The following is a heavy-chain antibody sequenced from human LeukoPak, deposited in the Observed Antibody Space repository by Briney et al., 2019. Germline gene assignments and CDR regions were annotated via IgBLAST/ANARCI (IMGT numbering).Heavy chain of an antibody. V-gene: IGHV4-39*01. CDR2: IYYSGST. D-gene: IGHD3-22*01. Sequence: SETLSLTCTVSGGSISSSSYYWGWIRQPPGKGLEWIGSIYYSGSTYYNPSLKGRVTISVDTSKNQFSLKLSSVTAADTAVYYCARLPPLNYYDSSGDDAFDIWGQGTMVTVSS. CDR3: ARLPPLNYYDSSGDDAFDI. J-gene: IGHJ3*02. CDR1: GGSISSSSYY.